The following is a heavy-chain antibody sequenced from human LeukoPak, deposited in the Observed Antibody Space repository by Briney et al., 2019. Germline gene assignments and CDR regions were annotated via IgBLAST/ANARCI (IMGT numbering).Heavy chain of an antibody. J-gene: IGHJ4*02. D-gene: IGHD1-26*01. CDR3: ARPFLEWELAEDSY. Sequence: GGSLRLSCAASGFTFSIYSMNWVRQAPGKGLEWVSSISISSSYIYYADSVKGRFTISRDNSKNSLYLQMNSLRAEDTAVYYCARPFLEWELAEDSYWGQGTLVTVSS. CDR2: ISISSSYI. CDR1: GFTFSIYS. V-gene: IGHV3-21*01.